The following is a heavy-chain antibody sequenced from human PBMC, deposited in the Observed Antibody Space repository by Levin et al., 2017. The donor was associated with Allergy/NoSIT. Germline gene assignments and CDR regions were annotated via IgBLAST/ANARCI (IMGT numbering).Heavy chain of an antibody. V-gene: IGHV4-61*02. CDR3: ARGSTDYNYYYMDV. Sequence: PSETLSLTCTVFGGSINSGSYYWSWIRQPAGKGLEWIGRIYSSGSTNYNPSLKSRVTISADTSKNQFSLNLSSVTAADTAVYYCARGSTDYNYYYMDVWGRGTTVTVSS. CDR2: IYSSGST. J-gene: IGHJ6*03. CDR1: GGSINSGSYY.